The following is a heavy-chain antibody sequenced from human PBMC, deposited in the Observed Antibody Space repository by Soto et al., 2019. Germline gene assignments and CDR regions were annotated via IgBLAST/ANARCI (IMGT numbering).Heavy chain of an antibody. V-gene: IGHV3-30-3*01. Sequence: QVQLVESGGGVVQPGRSLRLSCAASGFIFSNYVMYWVRQAPGKGLAWVAFMSYDGTTKYYADSVKGRFTISRDNSKNTLYLQMNNLRPEDTGVYYCAREVLWSRYFDYWGQGTLVTVSS. CDR3: AREVLWSRYFDY. D-gene: IGHD2-21*01. J-gene: IGHJ4*02. CDR2: MSYDGTTK. CDR1: GFIFSNYV.